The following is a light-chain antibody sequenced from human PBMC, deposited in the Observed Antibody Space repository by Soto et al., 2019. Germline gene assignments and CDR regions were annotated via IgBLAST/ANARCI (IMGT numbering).Light chain of an antibody. Sequence: EIVLTQSPGTLSLSPGERATLSCRASQYISSSYLAWYQHKPGQAPRFLIYGASSRPSGIPDRFSGSGFGTDFTLTISRLEPEDFAVYYCQQYGSSPRTFGQGTKVEIK. CDR1: QYISSSY. V-gene: IGKV3-20*01. J-gene: IGKJ1*01. CDR3: QQYGSSPRT. CDR2: GAS.